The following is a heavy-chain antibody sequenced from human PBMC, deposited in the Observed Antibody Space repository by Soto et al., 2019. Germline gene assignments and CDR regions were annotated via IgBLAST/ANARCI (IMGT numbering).Heavy chain of an antibody. CDR1: GGPFSNFA. V-gene: IGHV1-69*06. D-gene: IGHD3-10*01. CDR2: DIPIFHTP. J-gene: IGHJ3*02. Sequence: QVQLVQSGADVKKPGSSVKVSCKPSGGPFSNFAINWQRQAPGHGLAWTGGDIPIFHTPLYAQRFQGIVTITADTSPRTGYMELSSTRSEDTAVYYCASPDRVNFAFDIWGHGTMVTVSS. CDR3: ASPDRVNFAFDI.